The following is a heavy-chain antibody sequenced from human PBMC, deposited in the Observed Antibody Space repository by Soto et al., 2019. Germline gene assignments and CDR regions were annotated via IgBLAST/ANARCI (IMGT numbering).Heavy chain of an antibody. CDR2: IYYSGST. J-gene: IGHJ5*02. CDR1: GGSISSYY. V-gene: IGHV4-59*12. CDR3: ARVGGINWFDP. D-gene: IGHD3-16*01. Sequence: PSETLSLTCTVSGGSISSYYWSWIRQPPGKGLEWIGYIYYSGSTNYNPSLKSRVTISVDTSNNQFSLKLSSVTAADTAVYYCARVGGINWFDPWGQGTLVTVSS.